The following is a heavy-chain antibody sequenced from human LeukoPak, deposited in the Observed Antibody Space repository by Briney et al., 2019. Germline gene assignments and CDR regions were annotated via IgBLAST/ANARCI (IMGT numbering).Heavy chain of an antibody. Sequence: GRSLRLSCAASGFTFSSFGMYWVRQAPGKGLEWVAVIWYDGSNDDYADSVKGRFTISRDNSKNTLYLQMNSLRAEDMAVYYCAKARAGDITAAFNYWGQGTLVTVSS. CDR1: GFTFSSFG. CDR3: AKARAGDITAAFNY. D-gene: IGHD6-13*01. CDR2: IWYDGSND. J-gene: IGHJ4*02. V-gene: IGHV3-33*06.